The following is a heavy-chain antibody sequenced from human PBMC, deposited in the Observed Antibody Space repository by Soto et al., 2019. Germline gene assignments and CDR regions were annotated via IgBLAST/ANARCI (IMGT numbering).Heavy chain of an antibody. J-gene: IGHJ6*02. CDR2: IDPSDSYT. CDR3: ARSITMVRGVVYYGMDV. V-gene: IGHV5-10-1*01. CDR1: GYSFTSYW. D-gene: IGHD3-10*01. Sequence: EVQLVQSGAEVKKPGESLRISCKGSGYSFTSYWISWVRQMPGKGLEWMGRIDPSDSYTNYSPSFKGHVTISADKSISTAYLQWSSLKASDTAMYYCARSITMVRGVVYYGMDVWGQGTTVTVSS.